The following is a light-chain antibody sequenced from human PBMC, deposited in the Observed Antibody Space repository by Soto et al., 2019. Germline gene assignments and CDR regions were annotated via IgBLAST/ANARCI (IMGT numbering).Light chain of an antibody. J-gene: IGKJ1*01. CDR1: QSVSSN. CDR3: QQYNNWPPWT. CDR2: DAS. V-gene: IGKV3-15*01. Sequence: EIVMTQSPATLSVSPGERATLSCRASQSVSSNLVWYQHRPGQAPRLLIYDASIRATGIPARFSGSGSGTAFTLNISSLQSEDFALYYCQQYNNWPPWTFGQGTKVDIK.